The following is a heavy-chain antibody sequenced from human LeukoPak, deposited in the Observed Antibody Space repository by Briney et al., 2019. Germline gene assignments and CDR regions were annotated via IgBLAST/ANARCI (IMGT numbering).Heavy chain of an antibody. V-gene: IGHV4-39*01. Sequence: PSETLSLTCTVSGGSISSSSYYWGWIRQPPGKGLEWIGSIYYSGSTYYNPSLKSRVTISVDTSKNQFSLELSSVTAADTAVYYCARGFGIVVVITSFDYWGQGTLVTVSS. CDR1: GGSISSSSYY. CDR3: ARGFGIVVVITSFDY. J-gene: IGHJ4*02. D-gene: IGHD3-22*01. CDR2: IYYSGST.